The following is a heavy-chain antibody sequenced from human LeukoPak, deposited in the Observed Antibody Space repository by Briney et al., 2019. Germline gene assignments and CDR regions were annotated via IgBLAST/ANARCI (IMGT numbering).Heavy chain of an antibody. CDR2: INHSGGT. CDR1: GGSFSGYY. D-gene: IGHD1-14*01. CDR3: ARGPELYYYYMDV. J-gene: IGHJ6*03. V-gene: IGHV4-34*01. Sequence: SETLSLTCAVYGGSFSGYYWSWIRQPPGKGLEWIGEINHSGGTNYNPSLKSRVTISVDTSKNQFSLKLSSVTAADTAVYYCARGPELYYYYMDVWGKGTTVTVSS.